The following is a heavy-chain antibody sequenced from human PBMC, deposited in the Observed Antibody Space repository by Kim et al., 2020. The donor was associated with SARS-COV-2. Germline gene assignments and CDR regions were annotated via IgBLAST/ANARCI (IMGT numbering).Heavy chain of an antibody. CDR1: GFSFSTSW. V-gene: IGHV3-7*01. CDR2: IKEDGSEK. CDR3: AKTSGFFDV. Sequence: GGSLRLSCAASGFSFSTSWMTWVRQAPGKGLGWVANIKEDGSEKFYLDSVRGRFTISRDNAENSLILQMDSLRAEDTAVYYCAKTSGFFDVWGQGTLVTVSS. D-gene: IGHD3-10*01. J-gene: IGHJ4*02.